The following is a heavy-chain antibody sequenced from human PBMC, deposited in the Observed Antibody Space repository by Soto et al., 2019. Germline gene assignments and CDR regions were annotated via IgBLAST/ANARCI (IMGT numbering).Heavy chain of an antibody. Sequence: EVQLLESGGGLVQPGGSLRLSCAASGFTFSSYAMSWVRQAPGKGLEWVSAISGSGGSTYYADSVKGRFTISRDNSKNTLYMQMNSLRAEDTAVYYCAKDRWKAMVVAAREADYWGQGTLVTVSS. CDR2: ISGSGGST. D-gene: IGHD2-15*01. J-gene: IGHJ4*02. V-gene: IGHV3-23*01. CDR1: GFTFSSYA. CDR3: AKDRWKAMVVAAREADY.